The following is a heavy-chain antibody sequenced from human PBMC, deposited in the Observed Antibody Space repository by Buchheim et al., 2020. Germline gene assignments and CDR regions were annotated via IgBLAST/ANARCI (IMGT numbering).Heavy chain of an antibody. CDR2: IYYSGST. CDR1: GGSISSSSYY. J-gene: IGHJ4*02. D-gene: IGHD3-22*01. Sequence: QLQLQESGPGLVKPSETLSLTCTVSGGSISSSSYYWGWIRQPPGKGLEWIGSIYYSGSTYYNPSLKSRVTISVHTSQHQFSLKLSSVTAADTAVYYCARQVTDYYDLLKFYYFDYWGQGTL. CDR3: ARQVTDYYDLLKFYYFDY. V-gene: IGHV4-39*01.